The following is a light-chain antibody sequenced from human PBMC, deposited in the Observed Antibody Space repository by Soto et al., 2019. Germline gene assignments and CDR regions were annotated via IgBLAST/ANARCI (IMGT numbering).Light chain of an antibody. CDR2: EVV. CDR3: TLYTSDNTYV. CDR1: SNDVGGYDY. V-gene: IGLV2-14*01. J-gene: IGLJ1*01. Sequence: QSVLTQPASVSGSPGQSITISCTGTSNDVGGYDYVSWYQQHPGKAPKLIIYEVVNRPSGISSRFSGSKSGNTASLTISGLQPEDEADYYCTLYTSDNTYVFGTGTKV.